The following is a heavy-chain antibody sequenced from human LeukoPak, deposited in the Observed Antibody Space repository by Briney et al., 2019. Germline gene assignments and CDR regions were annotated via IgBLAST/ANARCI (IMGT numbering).Heavy chain of an antibody. CDR2: IYYSGST. CDR3: ARTKTLLSFDI. D-gene: IGHD2-21*01. CDR1: GGSISSYY. J-gene: IGHJ3*02. V-gene: IGHV4-59*12. Sequence: SETLSLTCTVSGGSISSYYWSWIRQPPGKGLEWIGYIYYSGSTNYNPSLKSRVTISVDTSKNQFSLKLNSVTAADTALYYCARTKTLLSFDIWGQGTVLTVSS.